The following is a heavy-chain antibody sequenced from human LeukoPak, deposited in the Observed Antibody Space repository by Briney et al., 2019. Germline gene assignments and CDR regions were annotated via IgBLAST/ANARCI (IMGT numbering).Heavy chain of an antibody. CDR3: AAVPYYYDSSGSLRAFDI. CDR1: GFTFSSYS. J-gene: IGHJ3*02. V-gene: IGHV3-48*01. CDR2: ISSSSSTI. D-gene: IGHD3-22*01. Sequence: PGRSLRLSCAASGFTFSSYSMNWVRQAPGKGLEWVSYISSSSSTIYYADSVKGRFTISRDNAKNSLYLQMNSLRAEDTAVYYCAAVPYYYDSSGSLRAFDIWGQGTMVTVSS.